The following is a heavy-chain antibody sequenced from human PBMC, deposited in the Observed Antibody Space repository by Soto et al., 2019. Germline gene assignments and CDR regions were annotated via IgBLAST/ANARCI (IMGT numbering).Heavy chain of an antibody. J-gene: IGHJ5*02. CDR1: GFPFNTYW. Sequence: QTGGSLRLSCAASGFPFNTYWMHWVRQAPGEGLVWVSRINAVGSGTTYADSVKGRFTVSRDNANNMLYLQMNSLRAEDTAVYYCAIISLGFVPSGQGSVVTVCS. CDR3: AIISLGFVP. D-gene: IGHD3-16*02. CDR2: INAVGSGT. V-gene: IGHV3-74*01.